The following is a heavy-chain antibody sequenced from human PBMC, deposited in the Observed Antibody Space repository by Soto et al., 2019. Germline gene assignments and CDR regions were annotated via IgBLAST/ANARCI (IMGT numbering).Heavy chain of an antibody. CDR2: IIPIFGTA. V-gene: IGHV1-69*13. Sequence: SVKVSCKASGGTFSSYAISWVRQAPGQGLEWMGGIIPIFGTANYAQKFQGRVTITADESTSTAYMELSSLRSEDTAVYYCARALGYCSGGSCYPNYYYYGMDVWGQGTTVTVSS. J-gene: IGHJ6*02. D-gene: IGHD2-15*01. CDR3: ARALGYCSGGSCYPNYYYYGMDV. CDR1: GGTFSSYA.